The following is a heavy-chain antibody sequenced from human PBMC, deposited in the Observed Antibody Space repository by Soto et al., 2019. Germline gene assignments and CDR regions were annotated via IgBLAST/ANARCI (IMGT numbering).Heavy chain of an antibody. CDR2: ISGHNGNT. CDR3: ARHFEAGGQLVGGFDF. V-gene: IGHV1-18*01. Sequence: QVQLVQSGTEVKKPGASVKVSCKASGYTFTRFGINWVRQAPGQGLEWMGWISGHNGNTHSAQNFQGRVTVTTDTSTNPAYMELRSLTSDDTAASYCARHFEAGGQLVGGFDFWGQGTLVTVSS. CDR1: GYTFTRFG. J-gene: IGHJ4*02. D-gene: IGHD6-6*01.